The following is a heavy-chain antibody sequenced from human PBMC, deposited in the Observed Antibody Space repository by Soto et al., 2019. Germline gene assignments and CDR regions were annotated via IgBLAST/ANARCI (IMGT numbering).Heavy chain of an antibody. CDR2: MSHSGGT. CDR1: GGFVTSGSYY. V-gene: IGHV4-34*01. CDR3: ARVERGTATTVVDAFDI. D-gene: IGHD1-1*01. J-gene: IGHJ3*02. Sequence: QVQLQQWGAGLLKPSETLSLTCAVYGGFVTSGSYYWSWIRQPPGKGLEWIGEMSHSGGTHFNPSLKSRVTRSVDTWKNQFTLKMSSVTAADTALYSFARVERGTATTVVDAFDIWGPGTMVTVSS.